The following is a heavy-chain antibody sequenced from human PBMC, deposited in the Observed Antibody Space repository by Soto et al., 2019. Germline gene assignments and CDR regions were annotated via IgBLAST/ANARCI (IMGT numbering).Heavy chain of an antibody. CDR3: ARGGVVVVPAALYYYGMDV. CDR1: VDSVSSNSAA. J-gene: IGHJ6*02. D-gene: IGHD2-2*01. V-gene: IGHV6-1*01. CDR2: TYYRSKWYN. Sequence: SQTLSLTCAISVDSVSSNSAAWNWIRQSPSRGLEWLGRTYYRSKWYNDYAVSVKSRITINPDTSKNQFSLQLNSVTPEDTAVYYCARGGVVVVPAALYYYGMDVWGQGTTVTVSS.